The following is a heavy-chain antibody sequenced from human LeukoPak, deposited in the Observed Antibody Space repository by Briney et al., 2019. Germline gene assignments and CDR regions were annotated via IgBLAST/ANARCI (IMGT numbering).Heavy chain of an antibody. CDR1: GVSINNYY. CDR2: IYYTGSA. D-gene: IGHD1-14*01. V-gene: IGHV4-59*01. Sequence: SETLSLTCTVSGVSINNYYWTWIRQPPGKGLEWIGYIYYTGSANYNSSLQSRVTISVDTSNNHFSLKLNSVTAADTAVYYCARIAPGMSFDYWGQGTLVTVSS. CDR3: ARIAPGMSFDY. J-gene: IGHJ4*02.